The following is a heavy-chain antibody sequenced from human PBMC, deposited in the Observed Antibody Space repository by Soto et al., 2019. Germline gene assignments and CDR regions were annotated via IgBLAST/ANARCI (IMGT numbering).Heavy chain of an antibody. CDR1: GGTFSSYA. J-gene: IGHJ4*02. V-gene: IGHV1-69*01. Sequence: QVQLVQSGAEVKKPGSSVKVSCKASGGTFSSYAISWVRQAPGQGLECMGGILPIFGTTNYAQKYQGRVTITADESTSTAYMELSSLRSEDTAVYYCAGAQRGDTAMACFDYWGQGTLVTVSS. D-gene: IGHD5-18*01. CDR3: AGAQRGDTAMACFDY. CDR2: ILPIFGTT.